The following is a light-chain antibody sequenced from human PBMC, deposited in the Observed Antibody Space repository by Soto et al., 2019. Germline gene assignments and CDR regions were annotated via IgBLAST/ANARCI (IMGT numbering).Light chain of an antibody. CDR3: QQYGSSPRT. CDR1: QSLSSSY. Sequence: EIVLTQSPGTLSLSPGVRATLSCRASQSLSSSYLAWYQQKPGQAPRLLIYGASSRATGIPDRFSGSGSGTDFTLTISRLEPEDFAVYYCQQYGSSPRTFGQGTKVDIK. CDR2: GAS. V-gene: IGKV3-20*01. J-gene: IGKJ1*01.